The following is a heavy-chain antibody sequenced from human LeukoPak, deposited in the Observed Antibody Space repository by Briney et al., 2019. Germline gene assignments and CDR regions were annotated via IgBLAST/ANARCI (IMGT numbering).Heavy chain of an antibody. V-gene: IGHV3-64D*06. CDR2: ISSNGGST. CDR3: VKEAPLGYCSGGSCYSDAFDI. J-gene: IGHJ3*02. Sequence: GGSLRLSCSASGFTFSSYAMHWVRQAPGKGLEYVSAISSNGGSTYYADSVKGRFAISRDNSKNTLYLQMSSLRAEDPAVYYCVKEAPLGYCSGGSCYSDAFDIWGQGTMVTVSS. D-gene: IGHD2-15*01. CDR1: GFTFSSYA.